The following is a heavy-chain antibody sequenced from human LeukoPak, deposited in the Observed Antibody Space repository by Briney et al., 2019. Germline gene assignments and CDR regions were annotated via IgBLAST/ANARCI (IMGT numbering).Heavy chain of an antibody. V-gene: IGHV4-31*03. CDR2: IFDGGNT. CDR1: GGSISSGGYY. Sequence: SQTLSLTCTASGGSISSGGYYWSWIRQHPGKGLEWIGYIFDGGNTYYNPSLKSRVTISVDTSKNQLSLNLTSVTAADTAVFYCARDRKGWIQLDYWGQGTLVTVSS. D-gene: IGHD5-18*01. J-gene: IGHJ4*02. CDR3: ARDRKGWIQLDY.